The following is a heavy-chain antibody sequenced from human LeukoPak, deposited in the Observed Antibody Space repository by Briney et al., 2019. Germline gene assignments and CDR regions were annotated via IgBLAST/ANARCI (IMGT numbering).Heavy chain of an antibody. CDR1: GFTFSSYW. D-gene: IGHD6-19*01. CDR3: ARDSSGWYGGYFDY. V-gene: IGHV3-74*01. CDR2: INSDGSNT. Sequence: GGSLRLSCAASGFTFSSYWMHRVRQGPGKGLVWVSHINSDGSNTNYADSVKGRFTISRDNAKNTLYLQMNSLRAEDTAVYYCARDSSGWYGGYFDYWGQGTLVTVSS. J-gene: IGHJ4*02.